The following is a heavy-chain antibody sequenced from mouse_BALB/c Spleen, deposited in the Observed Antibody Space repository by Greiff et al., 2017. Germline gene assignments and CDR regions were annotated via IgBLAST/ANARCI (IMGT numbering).Heavy chain of an antibody. CDR1: GYTFSSYW. V-gene: IGHV1-9*01. Sequence: VKLVESGAELMKPGASVKISCKATGYTFSSYWIEWVKQRPGHGLEWIGEILPGSGSTNYNEKFKGKATFTADTSSNTAYMQLSSLTSEDSAVYYCARVITTTWFAYWGQGTLVTVSA. J-gene: IGHJ3*01. CDR3: ARVITTTWFAY. D-gene: IGHD2-4*01. CDR2: ILPGSGST.